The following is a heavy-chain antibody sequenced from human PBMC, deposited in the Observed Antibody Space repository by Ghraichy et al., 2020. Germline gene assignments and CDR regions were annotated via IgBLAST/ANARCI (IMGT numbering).Heavy chain of an antibody. Sequence: SETLSLTCAVYGGSFSGYYWSWIRQPPGKGLEWIGEINHSGSTNYNPSLKSRVTISVDTSKNQFSLKLSSVTAADTAVYYCARGPPHCSSTSCYFPDYWGQGTLVTVSS. CDR1: GGSFSGYY. D-gene: IGHD2-2*01. J-gene: IGHJ4*02. CDR3: ARGPPHCSSTSCYFPDY. CDR2: INHSGST. V-gene: IGHV4-34*01.